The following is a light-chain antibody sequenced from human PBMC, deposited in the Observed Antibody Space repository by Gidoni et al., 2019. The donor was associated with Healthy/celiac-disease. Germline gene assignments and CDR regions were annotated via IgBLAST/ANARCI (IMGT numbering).Light chain of an antibody. CDR3: QQSYRTPRT. CDR2: AAS. CDR1: QSISSY. J-gene: IGKJ1*01. Sequence: DIQLTHSPSSLSASVGDRVTITCRASQSISSYLNWYQQKPGKAPKLLIYAASSLQSGVPSRFSGSGSGTDFTLKISSLQPEDFATYYCQQSYRTPRTFGQGTKVEIK. V-gene: IGKV1-39*01.